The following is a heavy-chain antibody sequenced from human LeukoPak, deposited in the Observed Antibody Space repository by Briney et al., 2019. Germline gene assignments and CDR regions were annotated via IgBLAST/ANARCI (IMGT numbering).Heavy chain of an antibody. Sequence: GGSLRLSCAASGFTLSNYNMNWVRQAPGKGLEWVSYISSSSSTIYFADSVKGRFTISRDNAKNSPYLQMNSLRAEDTAVYYCVREWRGYSYFDYWGQGTLVTVSS. CDR2: ISSSSSTI. CDR3: VREWRGYSYFDY. V-gene: IGHV3-48*01. CDR1: GFTLSNYN. J-gene: IGHJ4*02. D-gene: IGHD5-18*01.